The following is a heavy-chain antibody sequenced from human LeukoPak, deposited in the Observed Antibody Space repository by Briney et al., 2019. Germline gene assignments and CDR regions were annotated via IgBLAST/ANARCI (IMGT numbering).Heavy chain of an antibody. J-gene: IGHJ4*02. CDR2: IYYSGST. V-gene: IGHV4-39*01. CDR3: ARQDRLGGFGELPDY. Sequence: SETLSLTCTVSGGSIGSSSYYWGWIRQPPGKGLEWIGSIYYSGSTYYNPSLKSRVTISVDTSKDQFSLKLSSVTAADTAVYYCARQDRLGGFGELPDYWGQGTLVTVSS. CDR1: GGSIGSSSYY. D-gene: IGHD3-10*01.